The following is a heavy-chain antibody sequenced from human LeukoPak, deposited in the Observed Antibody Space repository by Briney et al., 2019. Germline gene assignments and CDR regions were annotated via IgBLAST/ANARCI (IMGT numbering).Heavy chain of an antibody. CDR2: ISSSSSYT. CDR3: ARLIRKWATIRVGRFDP. J-gene: IGHJ5*02. D-gene: IGHD5-12*01. Sequence: PGGSLRLSCAASGFTFTSYSMNWVRQAPGQGLEWVSSISSSSSYTYYADSVTGRFTISRDNATNTLYLQINSLRAEDTAVYYCARLIRKWATIRVGRFDPWGQGTLVTVSS. V-gene: IGHV3-21*01. CDR1: GFTFTSYS.